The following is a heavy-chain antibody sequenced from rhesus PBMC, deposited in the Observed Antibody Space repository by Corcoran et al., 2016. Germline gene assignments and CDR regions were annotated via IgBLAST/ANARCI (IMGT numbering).Heavy chain of an antibody. J-gene: IGHJ5-2*02. D-gene: IGHD4-29*01. V-gene: IGHV4-165*02. Sequence: QVQLQESGPGLVKPSETLPLTCAFSGSSIRCYYLNWFRHPPGKGLEWIGYTGGSSGSTYYNPSLKSRVTISTDTSKNQFSLKLSSVTAADTAVYYCARDYGQYNSLDVWGRGVLVTVSS. CDR3: ARDYGQYNSLDV. CDR1: GSSIRCYY. CDR2: TGGSSGST.